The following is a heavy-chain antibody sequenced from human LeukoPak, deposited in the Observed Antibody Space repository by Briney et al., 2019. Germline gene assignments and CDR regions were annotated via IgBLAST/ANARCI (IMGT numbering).Heavy chain of an antibody. CDR1: GYTFTSYY. CDR3: ARVGSGGYFDY. Sequence: GASVKVSCKASGYTFTSYYMHWVRQAPGQGLEWMGIISPSGGSTSYAQKFQGRVTMTRDTSTSTVYMELSSLRSEDTAVYYCARVGSGGYFDYWGQGTLVTVSS. J-gene: IGHJ4*02. CDR2: ISPSGGST. D-gene: IGHD1-26*01. V-gene: IGHV1-46*01.